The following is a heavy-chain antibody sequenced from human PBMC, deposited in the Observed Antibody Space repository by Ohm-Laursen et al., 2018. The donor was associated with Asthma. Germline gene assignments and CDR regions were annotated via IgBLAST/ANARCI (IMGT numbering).Heavy chain of an antibody. Sequence: SETLSLTWTVSGGSISSYYWSWIRQPPGKGLEWIGYIYYSGSTNYNPSLKSRVTISVDTSKNQFSLKLSSVTAADTAVYYCARVMYYDYIWGSAGGYYFDYWGQGTLVTVSS. CDR1: GGSISSYY. CDR2: IYYSGST. J-gene: IGHJ4*02. CDR3: ARVMYYDYIWGSAGGYYFDY. V-gene: IGHV4-59*01. D-gene: IGHD3-16*01.